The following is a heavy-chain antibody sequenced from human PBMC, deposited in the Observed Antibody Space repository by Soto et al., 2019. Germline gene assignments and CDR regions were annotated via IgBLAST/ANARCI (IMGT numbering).Heavy chain of an antibody. CDR3: ARGVTSTGWFDP. CDR2: IYSSGNT. Sequence: SETLSLTCSVSGGSTDSGSYFWSWIRQHPRKGLEWIGYIYSSGNTYYNPFFRSRVSISPDTSKNQFSLKLNSVTAADTAVYYCARGVTSTGWFDPWGQGVLVTVSS. J-gene: IGHJ5*02. V-gene: IGHV4-31*03. D-gene: IGHD3-10*01. CDR1: GGSTDSGSYF.